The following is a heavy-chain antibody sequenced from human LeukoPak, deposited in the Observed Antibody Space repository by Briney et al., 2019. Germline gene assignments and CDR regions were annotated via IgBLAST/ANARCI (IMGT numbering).Heavy chain of an antibody. V-gene: IGHV1-69*04. CDR1: GGTFSSYA. Sequence: GASVKVSCKASGGTFSSYAISWVRQAPGQGLEWMGRIIPIFGIANYAQKFQGRVTITADKSTSTAYMELSSLRSEDTAVYYCARDLAGARGYNWFDPWGQGTLSPSPQ. J-gene: IGHJ5*02. CDR2: IIPIFGIA. CDR3: ARDLAGARGYNWFDP. D-gene: IGHD1-26*01.